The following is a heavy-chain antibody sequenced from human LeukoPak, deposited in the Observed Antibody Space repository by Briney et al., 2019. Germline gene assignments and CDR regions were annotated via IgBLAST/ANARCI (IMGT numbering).Heavy chain of an antibody. CDR2: INHSGST. V-gene: IGHV4-34*01. CDR1: GGSFSGYY. CDR3: ARGPANWGTFDY. D-gene: IGHD7-27*01. J-gene: IGHJ4*02. Sequence: SETLSLTCAVYGGSFSGYYWSWIRQPPGKGLEWIGEINHSGSTNYNPSLKSRVTISVDTSKNQFSLKLSSVTAADTAVYYCARGPANWGTFDYWGQGTLVTVSS.